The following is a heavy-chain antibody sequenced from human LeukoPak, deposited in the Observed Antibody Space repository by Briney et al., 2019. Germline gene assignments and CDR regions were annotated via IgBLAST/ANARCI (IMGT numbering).Heavy chain of an antibody. J-gene: IGHJ5*02. CDR2: LRPDGSDK. V-gene: IGHV3-7*01. CDR3: ARDAYDDASES. D-gene: IGHD3-3*01. CDR1: GFTFSGYW. Sequence: GGSLRLSCAASGFTFSGYWTTWVRQAPGKGLESVANLRPDGSDKYYADSVEGRFTISRDNAKNSLYLQMNGLRADDTAIYYCARDAYDDASESWGQGTLVTVSS.